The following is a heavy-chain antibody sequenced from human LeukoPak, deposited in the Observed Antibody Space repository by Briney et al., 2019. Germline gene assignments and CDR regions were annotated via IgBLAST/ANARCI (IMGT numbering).Heavy chain of an antibody. Sequence: GGSLTLSCAASGFTFSSYDLHWVRQAPAKGLEWVAVISYDGTNKYYADSVKGRFTISRDNSKDTLYLQMNSLRAEDTAVYYCGGYHYWGQGTLVTVSS. CDR2: ISYDGTNK. CDR1: GFTFSSYD. CDR3: GGYHY. V-gene: IGHV3-30*03. D-gene: IGHD6-13*01. J-gene: IGHJ4*02.